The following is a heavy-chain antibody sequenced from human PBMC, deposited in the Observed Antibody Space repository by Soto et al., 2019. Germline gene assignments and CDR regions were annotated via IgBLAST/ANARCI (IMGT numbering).Heavy chain of an antibody. V-gene: IGHV1-3*01. D-gene: IGHD3-22*01. J-gene: IGHJ4*02. CDR2: INAGNGNT. CDR3: ASISSGYYSGHFDY. Sequence: ASVKVSCKASGYTFTSYAMHWVRQAPGQRLEWMGWINAGNGNTKYSQKFQGRVTITRDTSASTAYMELSSLRSEDTAVYYCASISSGYYSGHFDYWGQGTLVTVPQ. CDR1: GYTFTSYA.